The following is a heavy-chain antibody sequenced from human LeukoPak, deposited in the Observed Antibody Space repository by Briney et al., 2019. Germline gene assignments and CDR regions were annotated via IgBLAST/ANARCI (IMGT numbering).Heavy chain of an antibody. D-gene: IGHD3-10*01. CDR3: ARGGPITMVWGVIITRDGMDV. J-gene: IGHJ6*02. Sequence: ASVKVSCKASGGTFSSYAISWVRQAPGQGLEWMGRIIPIFGIANYAQKFQGRVTITADKSTSTAYMELSSLRSEDTAVYYCARGGPITMVWGVIITRDGMDVWGQGTTVTVSS. V-gene: IGHV1-69*04. CDR1: GGTFSSYA. CDR2: IIPIFGIA.